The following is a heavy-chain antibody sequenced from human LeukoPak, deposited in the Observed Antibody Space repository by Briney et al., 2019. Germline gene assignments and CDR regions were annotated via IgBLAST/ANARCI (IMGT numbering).Heavy chain of an antibody. V-gene: IGHV4-59*08. CDR2: IYYSGST. CDR3: ARRVGYSYGIDY. Sequence: SETLSLTCTVSGGSISSYYWSWIRQPPGKGLEWIGYIYYSGSTNYNPSLKSRVTISVDTSKNQFSLKLSSVTAADTAVYYCARRVGYSYGIDYWGQGTLVTVSS. CDR1: GGSISSYY. J-gene: IGHJ4*02. D-gene: IGHD5-18*01.